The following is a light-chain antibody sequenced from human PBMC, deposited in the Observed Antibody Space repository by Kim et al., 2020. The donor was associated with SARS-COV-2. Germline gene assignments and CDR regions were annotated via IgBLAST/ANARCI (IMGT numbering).Light chain of an antibody. J-gene: IGKJ1*01. Sequence: ASVGDRVTIPCRASQSIRSWLAWYQQKPGKAPKLLIYKASSLESGVPSRFSGSESGTEFTLTISSLQPDNSATYYCQHYFSTSRTFGQGTKVDMK. CDR3: QHYFSTSRT. V-gene: IGKV1-5*03. CDR1: QSIRSW. CDR2: KAS.